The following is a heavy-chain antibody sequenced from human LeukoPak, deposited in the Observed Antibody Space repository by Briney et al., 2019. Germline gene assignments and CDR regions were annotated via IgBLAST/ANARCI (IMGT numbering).Heavy chain of an antibody. D-gene: IGHD6-6*01. CDR1: GYTFTSYG. CDR2: ISAYNGNT. J-gene: IGHJ4*02. V-gene: IGHV1-18*01. CDR3: ASGDEYSSSSRSFDY. Sequence: ASVKVSCKASGYTFTSYGISWVRQAPGQGLEWMGWISAYNGNTNYAQKLQGRVTMTTDTSTSTAYMGLRSLRSDDTAVYYCASGDEYSSSSRSFDYWGQGTLVTVSS.